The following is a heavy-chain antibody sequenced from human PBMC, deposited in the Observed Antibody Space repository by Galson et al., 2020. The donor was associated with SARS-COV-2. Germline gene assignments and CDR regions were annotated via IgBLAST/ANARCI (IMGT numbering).Heavy chain of an antibody. D-gene: IGHD3-16*01. CDR2: IYYDGTT. V-gene: IGHV4-28*01. CDR3: ARSGQGGWVDP. CDR1: GYSISSSNW. Sequence: ETSETLSLTCAVSGYSISSSNWWGWIRQPPGKGLEWIGNIYYDGTTYYNPSLKSRVTMSVDTSKNQFSLKLNSVTAVDTAMYYCARSGQGGWVDPWGQGTLVTVAS. J-gene: IGHJ5*02.